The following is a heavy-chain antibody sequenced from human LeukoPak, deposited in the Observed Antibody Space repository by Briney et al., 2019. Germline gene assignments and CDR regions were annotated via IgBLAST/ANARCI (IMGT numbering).Heavy chain of an antibody. D-gene: IGHD3-22*01. CDR2: ISIYNGNT. V-gene: IGHV1-18*01. CDR3: ARDCDRSGYYCY. Sequence: ASAKVSCKASGYTFIDYGISWVRQAPGQGLEWMGWISIYNGNTNYAQKLQGRVAMTTDTSTSTAYMELRSLRSDDTAVYYCARDCDRSGYYCYWGQGTLVTVSS. J-gene: IGHJ4*02. CDR1: GYTFIDYG.